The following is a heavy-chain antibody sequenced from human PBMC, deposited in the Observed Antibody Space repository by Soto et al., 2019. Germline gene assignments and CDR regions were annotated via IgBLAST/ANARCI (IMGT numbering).Heavy chain of an antibody. Sequence: WASVKVSCKASGGTFSSYAISWVRQAPGQGLEWMGGIIPIFGTANYAQKFQGRVTITADESTSTAYMELSSLRSEDTAVYYCARVNSDIVATFGPWAFDIWGQGTMVTVSS. V-gene: IGHV1-69*13. CDR3: ARVNSDIVATFGPWAFDI. CDR1: GGTFSSYA. D-gene: IGHD5-12*01. J-gene: IGHJ3*02. CDR2: IIPIFGTA.